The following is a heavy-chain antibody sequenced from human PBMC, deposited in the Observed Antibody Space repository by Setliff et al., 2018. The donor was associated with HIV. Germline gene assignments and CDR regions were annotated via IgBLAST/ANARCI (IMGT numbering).Heavy chain of an antibody. J-gene: IGHJ6*03. Sequence: PGGSLRLSCAASGFTFSSYWMHWVRQAPGKGLVWVSRINSDGSSTSYADSVKGRFTISRDNAKNTLYLQTNSLRAEDTAVYYCASSPVGYYYMDVWGKGTTVTVSS. CDR3: ASSPVGYYYMDV. CDR2: INSDGSST. CDR1: GFTFSSYW. V-gene: IGHV3-74*01. D-gene: IGHD3-3*01.